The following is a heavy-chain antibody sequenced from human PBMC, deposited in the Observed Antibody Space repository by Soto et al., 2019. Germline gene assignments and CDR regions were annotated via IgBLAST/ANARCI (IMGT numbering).Heavy chain of an antibody. Sequence: GESLKISCKGSGYGFTSYWIGWVRQLPGKGLEWMGIIYPGDSDSRYSPSFQGQVTISADKSISTAYLQWSSLRASDTAMYYCARRRMRYYGSGSYSRGAFDIWGQGTMVTVSS. CDR1: GYGFTSYW. J-gene: IGHJ3*02. D-gene: IGHD3-10*01. V-gene: IGHV5-51*01. CDR2: IYPGDSDS. CDR3: ARRRMRYYGSGSYSRGAFDI.